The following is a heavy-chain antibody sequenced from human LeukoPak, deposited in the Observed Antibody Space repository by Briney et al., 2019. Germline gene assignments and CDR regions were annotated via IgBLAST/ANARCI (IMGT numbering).Heavy chain of an antibody. CDR3: ARDIVYLIDEDYG. D-gene: IGHD4-17*01. V-gene: IGHV4-4*07. CDR2: IHTSGSA. Sequence: SETLSLTCSVSGSSFNTYYWSWIRQPAGKALEWIGRIHTSGSADYRPSLQSRVTISVDMSKKEFSLKLTSMTAADTAVYYCARDIVYLIDEDYGWGQGILVTVSS. J-gene: IGHJ4*02. CDR1: GSSFNTYY.